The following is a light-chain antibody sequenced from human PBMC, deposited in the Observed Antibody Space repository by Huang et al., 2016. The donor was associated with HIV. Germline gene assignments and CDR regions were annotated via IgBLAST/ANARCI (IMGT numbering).Light chain of an antibody. V-gene: IGKV1-5*03. Sequence: DIQMTQSPSTLSASVGDRVTITCRASQTLTTSLAWYQQKPGKAPKLLIYKASSLDNGVPSRFSGSGSGTEFTLTISSLQSDDFATYYCQQYYTYSGTFGQGTKVEIK. CDR3: QQYYTYSGT. CDR2: KAS. J-gene: IGKJ1*01. CDR1: QTLTTS.